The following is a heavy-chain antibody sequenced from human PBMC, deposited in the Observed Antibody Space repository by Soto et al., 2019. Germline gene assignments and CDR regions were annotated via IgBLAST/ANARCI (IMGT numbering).Heavy chain of an antibody. D-gene: IGHD2-15*01. CDR3: ARTKCSGGSCYSWSLDY. J-gene: IGHJ4*02. CDR1: GGSITTGGYY. Sequence: PXETLSLTSTVSGGSITTGGYYWSWIRQLPGKGLEWIGHRYYSESTYYKPSLKSRVSISLDTSKNQFSLKLSFVTAADTAMYYCARTKCSGGSCYSWSLDYWGQGTAATVS. V-gene: IGHV4-31*03. CDR2: RYYSEST.